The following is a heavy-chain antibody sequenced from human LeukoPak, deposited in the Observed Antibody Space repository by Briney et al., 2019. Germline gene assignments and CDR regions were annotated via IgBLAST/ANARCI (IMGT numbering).Heavy chain of an antibody. CDR1: GGTFTSYA. CDR2: IIPILGIA. Sequence: APVKVSYKASGGTFTSYAISWVPQAPGHGLEWMGRIIPILGIANYAQKFQGRVTITADKSTSTAYMELSSLRSEDTAVYYCAREVGATPYYFDYWGQGTLVTVSS. V-gene: IGHV1-69*04. J-gene: IGHJ4*02. CDR3: AREVGATPYYFDY. D-gene: IGHD1-26*01.